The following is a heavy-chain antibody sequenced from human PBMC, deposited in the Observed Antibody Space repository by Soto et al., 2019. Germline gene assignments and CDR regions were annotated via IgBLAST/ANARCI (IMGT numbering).Heavy chain of an antibody. V-gene: IGHV1-3*01. Sequence: QVQLVQSGAEVKKPGASVKVSCKASGYTFTSYAMHWVRQAPGQRLEWMGWINAGNGNTKYSQKFQGRVTITRDTSARTAYMELSSLRSEDTAVYYCAIRLGKYYDYIWGSYCRKDWGDAFDIWGQGTMVTVSS. J-gene: IGHJ3*02. D-gene: IGHD3-16*01. CDR3: AIRLGKYYDYIWGSYCRKDWGDAFDI. CDR1: GYTFTSYA. CDR2: INAGNGNT.